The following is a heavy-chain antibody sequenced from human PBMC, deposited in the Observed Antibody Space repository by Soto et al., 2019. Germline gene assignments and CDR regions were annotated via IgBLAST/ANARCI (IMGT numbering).Heavy chain of an antibody. Sequence: QVQLQESGPGLVKPSQTLSLTCTVSGGSISSGGYYWSWIRQHPGKGLEWIGYIYYSGSTYYNPSLKSRVTISVDKSKNQFSLKLSSVTAADTAVYYCARVTRQWLVPNWFDPWGQGTLVTVSS. D-gene: IGHD6-19*01. J-gene: IGHJ5*02. CDR2: IYYSGST. V-gene: IGHV4-31*03. CDR1: GGSISSGGYY. CDR3: ARVTRQWLVPNWFDP.